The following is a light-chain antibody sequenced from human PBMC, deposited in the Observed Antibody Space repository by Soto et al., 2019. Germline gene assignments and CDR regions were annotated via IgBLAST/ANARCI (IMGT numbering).Light chain of an antibody. CDR2: GAS. CDR3: QQCNAYPLT. Sequence: GDRVTISCRASQGISDYLAWYQQKPGKAPKLLIYGASTLQSGVPSRFSGSASGTEFTLTISSLQPEDSATYCCQQCNAYPLTFGGGTKLEIK. J-gene: IGKJ4*01. V-gene: IGKV1-9*01. CDR1: QGISDY.